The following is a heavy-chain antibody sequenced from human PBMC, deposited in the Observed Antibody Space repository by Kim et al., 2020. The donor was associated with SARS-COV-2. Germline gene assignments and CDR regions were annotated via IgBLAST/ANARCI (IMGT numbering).Heavy chain of an antibody. D-gene: IGHD3-22*01. CDR3: ARPRDSSGYDAFDI. Sequence: SETLSLTCTVSGGSISSSSYYWGWIRQPPGKGLEWIGSIYYSGSTYYNPSLKSRVTISVDTSKNQFSLKLSSVTAADTAVYYCARPRDSSGYDAFDIWG. V-gene: IGHV4-39*01. CDR2: IYYSGST. J-gene: IGHJ3*02. CDR1: GGSISSSSYY.